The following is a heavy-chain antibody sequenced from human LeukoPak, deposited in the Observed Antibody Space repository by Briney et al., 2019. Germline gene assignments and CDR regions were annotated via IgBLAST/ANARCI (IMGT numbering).Heavy chain of an antibody. J-gene: IGHJ4*02. CDR2: IYYTGNT. Sequence: PSETLSLTCTVSGGSISFCYWSWIRQPPGKGLEWIGYIYYTGNTNYNPSLKSRVTISIDTSKNQFSLKLSSVTAADTAVYYCARRGRAAAANFDYWGQGTLVTVSS. CDR1: GGSISFCY. CDR3: ARRGRAAAANFDY. V-gene: IGHV4-59*08. D-gene: IGHD6-13*01.